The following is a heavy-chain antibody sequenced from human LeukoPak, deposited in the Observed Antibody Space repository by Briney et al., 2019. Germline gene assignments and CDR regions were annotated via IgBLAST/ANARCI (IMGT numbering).Heavy chain of an antibody. CDR1: GYSISSGYY. CDR2: IYHSGST. V-gene: IGHV4-38-2*01. J-gene: IGHJ4*02. Sequence: SETLSLTCAVSGYSISSGYYWGWIRQPPGKGLKWIGSIYHSGSTYYNPSLKSRVTISVDTSKNQFSLKLSSVTAADTAVYYCARLTYCSSTSCYGGELDYWGQGTLVTVSS. CDR3: ARLTYCSSTSCYGGELDY. D-gene: IGHD2-2*01.